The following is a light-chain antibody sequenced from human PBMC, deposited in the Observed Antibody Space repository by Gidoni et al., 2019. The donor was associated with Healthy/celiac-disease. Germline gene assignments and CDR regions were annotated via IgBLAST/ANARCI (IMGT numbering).Light chain of an antibody. V-gene: IGKV3-11*01. J-gene: IGKJ2*01. CDR1: QSVSSY. CDR3: QQRSNWPPRYT. CDR2: DAS. Sequence: EIVLTQSPATLSLSPGDSATLSCRASQSVSSYLAWYQQKPGQAPRLLIYDASNRATGIPARFSGSGSGTDFTLTISSLEPEDLAVYYCQQRSNWPPRYTFGQGTKLEIK.